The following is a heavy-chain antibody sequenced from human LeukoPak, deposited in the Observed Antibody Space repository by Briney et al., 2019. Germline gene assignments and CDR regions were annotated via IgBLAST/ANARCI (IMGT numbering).Heavy chain of an antibody. CDR1: GGSISSSSYY. CDR3: ARNLPFQHCSGGSCYDDDFDY. J-gene: IGHJ4*02. V-gene: IGHV4-39*07. D-gene: IGHD2-15*01. Sequence: PSETLSLTCTVSGGSISSSSYYWGWIRQPPGKGLEWIGGIYHSGSTYYNPSLKSRVTISVDTSKNQFSLKLSSVTAADTAVYYCARNLPFQHCSGGSCYDDDFDYWGQGTLVTVSS. CDR2: IYHSGST.